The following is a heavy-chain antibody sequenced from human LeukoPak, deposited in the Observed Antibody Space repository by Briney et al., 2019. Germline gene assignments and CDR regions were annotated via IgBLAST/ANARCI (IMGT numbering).Heavy chain of an antibody. CDR1: GGSISSYY. Sequence: PSETLSLTCTVSGGSISSYYWSWIRQPPGKGLEWIGYIYYSGSTNYNPSLKSRVTISVDTSKNQFSLKLSSVTAADTAVYYCARGTLFRGVIDGTFDYWGQGTLVTVSS. D-gene: IGHD3-10*01. CDR3: ARGTLFRGVIDGTFDY. V-gene: IGHV4-59*01. CDR2: IYYSGST. J-gene: IGHJ4*02.